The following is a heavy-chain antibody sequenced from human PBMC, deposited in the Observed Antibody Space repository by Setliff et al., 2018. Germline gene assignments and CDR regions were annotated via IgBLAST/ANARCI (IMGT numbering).Heavy chain of an antibody. J-gene: IGHJ4*02. D-gene: IGHD5-12*01. CDR2: VYYSGIA. CDR3: ARGGTFRYFDY. V-gene: IGHV4-59*11. CDR1: GGSISTHY. Sequence: PSETLSLTCTVSGGSISTHYWSWIRQPPGKGLEWIGYVYYSGIANYSPSLKSRLTISVDTSKNQFSLKLRSVTAADTAVYYCARGGTFRYFDYWGQGTPVTVSS.